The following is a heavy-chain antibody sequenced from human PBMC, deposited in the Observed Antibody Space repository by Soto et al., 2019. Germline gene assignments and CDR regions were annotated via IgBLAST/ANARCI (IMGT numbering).Heavy chain of an antibody. Sequence: GGSLRLSCEASGFIFSNYWMHWVRQTPVTGLVFVSRISNYFSITNYADSVKGRFTISRYKAKNTLYLQMNSLRAEDTALYYCAKDLTWKQADYWGQGALVTVSS. CDR2: ISNYFSIT. CDR3: AKDLTWKQADY. V-gene: IGHV3-74*01. CDR1: GFIFSNYW. J-gene: IGHJ4*02. D-gene: IGHD1-1*01.